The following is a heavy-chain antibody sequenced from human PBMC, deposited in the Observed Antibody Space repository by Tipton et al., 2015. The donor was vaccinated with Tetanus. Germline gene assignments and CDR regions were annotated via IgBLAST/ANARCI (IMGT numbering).Heavy chain of an antibody. CDR1: GYTLTSYH. J-gene: IGHJ4*02. CDR3: ARGMDYDSSGIDDF. Sequence: QLVQSGAEVKKPGASVKVSCKASGYTLTSYHMHWVRQAPGQGLEWMGIINPIGGSTSYAQKFQGRVTMTRDTSISTAYMEVSRLRSDDTAIYYCARGMDYDSSGIDDFWGQGTLVTVSS. CDR2: INPIGGST. V-gene: IGHV1-46*01. D-gene: IGHD3-22*01.